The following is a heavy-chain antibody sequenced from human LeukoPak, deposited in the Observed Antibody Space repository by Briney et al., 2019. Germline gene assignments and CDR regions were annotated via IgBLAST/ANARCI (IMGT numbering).Heavy chain of an antibody. J-gene: IGHJ4*02. V-gene: IGHV1-2*02. Sequence: ASVKVSCKASGYTFTGYYMHWVRQAPGQGLEWMGWINPNSGGTNYAQKFQGRVTMTRDTSISTAYMELSRLRSDDTAAYYCARGDSSGYYFPYYFDYWGQGTLVTVSP. CDR1: GYTFTGYY. CDR2: INPNSGGT. CDR3: ARGDSSGYYFPYYFDY. D-gene: IGHD3-22*01.